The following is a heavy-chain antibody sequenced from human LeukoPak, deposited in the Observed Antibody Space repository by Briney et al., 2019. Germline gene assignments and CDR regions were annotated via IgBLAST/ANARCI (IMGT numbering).Heavy chain of an antibody. D-gene: IGHD2-15*01. V-gene: IGHV3-7*01. CDR3: ARESSGGSEAFDI. CDR2: IKQDGSEK. J-gene: IGHJ3*02. Sequence: PGGSLRLSCAASGFTFSSYWMSWVRQAPGKGLEWVANIKQDGSEKYYVDSVKGRFTISRDNAKNSLYLQMNSLRAEDTAVYYCARESSGGSEAFDIWGQGTMVTVSS. CDR1: GFTFSSYW.